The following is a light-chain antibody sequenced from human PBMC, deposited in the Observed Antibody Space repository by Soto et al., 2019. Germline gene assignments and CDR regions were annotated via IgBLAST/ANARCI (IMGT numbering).Light chain of an antibody. CDR3: AAWDASLSAVV. V-gene: IGLV1-44*01. J-gene: IGLJ2*01. Sequence: QLVLTQPPSASGTPGQRVTFSCSGSSSNIGTNAVNWYQQLPGTAPKLIIYTDNQRPSGVPDRFSGSKSGTSASLAISGLQSEDEADYYCAAWDASLSAVVFGGGTKRTVL. CDR1: SSNIGTNA. CDR2: TDN.